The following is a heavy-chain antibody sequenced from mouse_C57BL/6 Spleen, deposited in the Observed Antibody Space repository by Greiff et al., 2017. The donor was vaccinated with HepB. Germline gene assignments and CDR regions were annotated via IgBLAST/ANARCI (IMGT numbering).Heavy chain of an antibody. J-gene: IGHJ3*01. D-gene: IGHD1-1*01. CDR1: GYTFTSYW. V-gene: IGHV1-72*01. CDR2: IDPNSGGT. Sequence: QVQLKQPGAELVKPGASVKLSCKASGYTFTSYWMHWVKQRPGRGLEWIGRIDPNSGGTKYNEKFKSKATLTVDKPSSTAYMQLSSLTSEDSAVYYCARWEDGSSYGWFAYWGQGTLVTVSA. CDR3: ARWEDGSSYGWFAY.